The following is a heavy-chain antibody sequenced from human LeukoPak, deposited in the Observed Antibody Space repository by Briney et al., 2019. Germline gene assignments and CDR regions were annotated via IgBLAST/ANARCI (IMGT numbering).Heavy chain of an antibody. CDR2: IYSDNT. J-gene: IGHJ4*02. CDR3: ARRTGAYSHPYDY. D-gene: IGHD4/OR15-4a*01. V-gene: IGHV3-53*01. CDR1: GFTVSSNS. Sequence: GGSLRLSCTVSGFTVSSNSMSWVRQAPGKGLEWVSFIYSDNTHYSDSVKGRFTISRDNSKDTLYLQMNSLRAEDTAVYYCARRTGAYSHPYDYWGQGTLVTVSS.